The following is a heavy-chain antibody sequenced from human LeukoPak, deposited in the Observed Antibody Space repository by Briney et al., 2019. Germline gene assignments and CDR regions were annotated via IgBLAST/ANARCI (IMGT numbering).Heavy chain of an antibody. CDR2: ISSSGNTR. CDR1: GFTFSNYE. V-gene: IGHV3-48*03. J-gene: IGHJ6*03. Sequence: GGSLRLSCAASGFTFSNYEMNWVRQAPGKGLEWVSFISSSGNTRYYADSVRGRFTISRDNAKNSLYLQMNSLRAEDTAVYYCARDKKYSSSWYDYYYYYYMDVWGKGTTVTISS. D-gene: IGHD6-13*01. CDR3: ARDKKYSSSWYDYYYYYYMDV.